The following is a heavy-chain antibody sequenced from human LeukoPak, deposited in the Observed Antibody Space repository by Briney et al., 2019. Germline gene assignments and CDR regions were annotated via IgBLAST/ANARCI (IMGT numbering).Heavy chain of an antibody. CDR1: GFSFSDYY. CDR2: ISSSGSTI. CDR3: ARGAGYSSSWYGTFDF. D-gene: IGHD6-13*01. V-gene: IGHV3-11*01. J-gene: IGHJ4*02. Sequence: NPGGSLRLSCAASGFSFSDYYMTWIRQAPGKGLEGVAYISSSGSTIYYADSVKGRFTISRENAKNSLYLQMNSLRAEDTAVYYCARGAGYSSSWYGTFDFWGQGTLVTVSS.